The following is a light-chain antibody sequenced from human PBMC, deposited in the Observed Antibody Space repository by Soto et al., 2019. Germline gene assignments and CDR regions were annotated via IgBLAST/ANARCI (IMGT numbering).Light chain of an antibody. CDR2: GAS. Sequence: EIVMTQSPATLSVSPGERVTLSCRASENSNSNLAWYQQKPGQAPRLLMYGASSRATAIPARFSGSGSGTGFSLTISSLQSEDFAVYYCQQYNNWPWTFGQGTKVEIK. V-gene: IGKV3-15*01. CDR1: ENSNSN. CDR3: QQYNNWPWT. J-gene: IGKJ1*01.